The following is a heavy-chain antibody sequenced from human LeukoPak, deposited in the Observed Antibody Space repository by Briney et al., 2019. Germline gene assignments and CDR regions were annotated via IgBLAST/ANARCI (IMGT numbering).Heavy chain of an antibody. Sequence: SETLSLTCAVYGGSLSGYYWSWIRQPPGKGLEWIGEVNHGGGTNYNPSLKCRVTISVDTSKNQFSLKVTSVTAADTAVYYCTREHTGFDYGVWGPGTLVTVSS. CDR2: VNHGGGT. CDR3: TREHTGFDYGV. J-gene: IGHJ1*01. V-gene: IGHV4-34*01. D-gene: IGHD5-12*01. CDR1: GGSLSGYY.